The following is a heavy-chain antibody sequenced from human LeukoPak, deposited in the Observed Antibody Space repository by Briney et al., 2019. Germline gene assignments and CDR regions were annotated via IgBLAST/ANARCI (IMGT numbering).Heavy chain of an antibody. Sequence: GGSLRLSCAASGFTFRSHAMSWVRQAPGKGLEWVSSISGSGGSTYYADSVKGRFTISRDNSKNTLYLQMNSLRAEDTAVYYCATLEGVAVAGGGLYYFDYWGQGTLVTVSS. CDR3: ATLEGVAVAGGGLYYFDY. D-gene: IGHD6-19*01. CDR1: GFTFRSHA. V-gene: IGHV3-23*01. CDR2: ISGSGGST. J-gene: IGHJ4*02.